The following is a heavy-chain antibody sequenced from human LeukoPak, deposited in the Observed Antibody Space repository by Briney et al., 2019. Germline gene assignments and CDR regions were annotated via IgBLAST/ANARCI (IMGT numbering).Heavy chain of an antibody. D-gene: IGHD3-9*01. CDR1: GGSISSYY. Sequence: PSETLSLTCTVSGGSISSYYWSWIWQPAGKGLEWIGRIYTSGSTNYNPSLKSRVTMSVDTSKNQFSLKLSSVTAADTAVYYCAGNVLRYFDWSYYFDYWGQRTLVTVSS. CDR2: IYTSGST. J-gene: IGHJ4*02. V-gene: IGHV4-4*07. CDR3: AGNVLRYFDWSYYFDY.